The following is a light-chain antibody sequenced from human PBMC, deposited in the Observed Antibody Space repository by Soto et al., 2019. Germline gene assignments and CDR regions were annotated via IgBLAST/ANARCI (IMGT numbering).Light chain of an antibody. CDR2: DTS. V-gene: IGKV3-15*01. CDR3: QHYVNWPLT. Sequence: EIVMTQSPATLSVSLGEGATLSCRASQGIGDTLAWYQQKPGQTPSLLIYDTSIRANGVPARFSGSRSGAEFTLTISSLQSEDFAVYYCQHYVNWPLTFGGGTKVESK. CDR1: QGIGDT. J-gene: IGKJ4*01.